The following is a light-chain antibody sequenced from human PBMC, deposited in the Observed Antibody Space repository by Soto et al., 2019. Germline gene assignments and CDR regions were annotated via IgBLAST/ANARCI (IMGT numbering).Light chain of an antibody. V-gene: IGLV1-40*01. J-gene: IGLJ3*02. CDR1: SSNIGAGYD. Sequence: QSVLTQPPSVSGAPGQRVTISCTGSSSNIGAGYDVHWYQQLPGTAPKLLIYGNSNRPSGVPDRFSGSKSGTSASLAITGLQAEDEADYYCQSYDSSWVFGGGT. CDR3: QSYDSSWV. CDR2: GNS.